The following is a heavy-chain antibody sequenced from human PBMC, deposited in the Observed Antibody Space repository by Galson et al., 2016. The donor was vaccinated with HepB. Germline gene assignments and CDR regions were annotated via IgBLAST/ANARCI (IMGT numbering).Heavy chain of an antibody. CDR1: GFTFSRYG. Sequence: SLRLSCAASGFTFSRYGMHWVRQAPGKGLQWVSSISSGSRHISNADSLKGRFSISRDNSKKTLYLQMNSLRAEDTAVYYCAKVPSMVRGFWGQGTMVTVSS. CDR3: AKVPSMVRGF. J-gene: IGHJ3*01. V-gene: IGHV3-21*01. D-gene: IGHD3-10*01. CDR2: ISSGSRHI.